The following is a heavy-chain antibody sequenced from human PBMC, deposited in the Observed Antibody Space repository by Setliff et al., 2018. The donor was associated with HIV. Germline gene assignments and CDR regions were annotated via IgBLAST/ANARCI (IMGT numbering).Heavy chain of an antibody. CDR1: GFTFSSYY. V-gene: IGHV3-15*01. CDR2: IRSKIDGETT. Sequence: PGGSLRLSCAPSGFTFSSYYMTWVRQAPGKGLEWVGRIRSKIDGETTDYAAPVKGRFTISRDDSKSTVYLQMNSLKTEDTAVYYCTTWQAGNDYWGQGTLVTVSS. D-gene: IGHD6-13*01. J-gene: IGHJ4*02. CDR3: TTWQAGNDY.